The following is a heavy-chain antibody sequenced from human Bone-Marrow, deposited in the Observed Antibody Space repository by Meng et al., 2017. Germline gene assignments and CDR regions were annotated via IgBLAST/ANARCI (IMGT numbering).Heavy chain of an antibody. V-gene: IGHV3-23*01. Sequence: GESLKISCAASGFTFNTYTMNWVRQVPGKGLEWVSSIGDSGGRMYYAESVKGRFTISRDNSKNTLYLQMNSLRAEDTAVYYCARDLVVVAANEGVDYWGQGTLVTVSS. CDR3: ARDLVVVAANEGVDY. J-gene: IGHJ4*02. D-gene: IGHD2-15*01. CDR2: IGDSGGRM. CDR1: GFTFNTYT.